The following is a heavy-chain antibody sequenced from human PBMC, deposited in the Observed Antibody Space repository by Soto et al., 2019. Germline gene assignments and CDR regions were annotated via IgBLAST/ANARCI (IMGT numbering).Heavy chain of an antibody. V-gene: IGHV3-33*01. D-gene: IGHD3-3*01. CDR3: ARETTYEFWSGPQTMDV. CDR2: VHDDGTKK. J-gene: IGHJ6*02. CDR1: GFTFSSYV. Sequence: QVQLVESGGGVVQPGTSLRLSCAPSGFTFSSYVMHWVRQAPGKGLEWVAVVHDDGTKKYYADSVRGRFTISRDNYENSLYLQINSLKPDDTTVYFCARETTYEFWSGPQTMDVWGQGTTVTVSS.